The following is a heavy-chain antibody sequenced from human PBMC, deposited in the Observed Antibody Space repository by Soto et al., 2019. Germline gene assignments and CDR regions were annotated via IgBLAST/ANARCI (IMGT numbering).Heavy chain of an antibody. CDR3: AREDDGGDSLDV. V-gene: IGHV4-30-4*08. CDR1: GGSISSDYHH. CDR2: IHHSGSI. J-gene: IGHJ6*02. Sequence: SETLSLTCTFSGGSISSDYHHLTWIRQSPGKGLEWIGYIHHSGSILYNPSLKSRVTISVDTSKNQFSLHLSSVTAADTAVYFCAREDDGGDSLDVWGQGTTVTVSS. D-gene: IGHD2-21*02.